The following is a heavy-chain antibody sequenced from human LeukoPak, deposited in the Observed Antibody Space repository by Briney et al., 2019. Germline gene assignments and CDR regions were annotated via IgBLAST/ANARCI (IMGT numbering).Heavy chain of an antibody. V-gene: IGHV1-2*02. CDR2: INPNSGGT. D-gene: IGHD4-17*01. CDR1: GYTCTGYY. Sequence: GASVKVSCKASGYTCTGYYMHWVRQAPGQGLEWMGWINPNSGGTNYAQKFQGRVTMTRDTSISTAYMELSRLRSDDTAVYYCASLNYGDFGGDYFDYWGQGTLVTVSS. CDR3: ASLNYGDFGGDYFDY. J-gene: IGHJ4*02.